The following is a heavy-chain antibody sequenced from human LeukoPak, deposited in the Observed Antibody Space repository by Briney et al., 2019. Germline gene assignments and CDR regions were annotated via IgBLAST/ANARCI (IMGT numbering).Heavy chain of an antibody. Sequence: GGSLRLSCAASGFTVSSNYMSWVRQAPGKGLEWVSVIYSGGSTYYADSVKGRFTISRDNSKNTLFLQMTSLRADDTAVYYCARILPPEVFDIWGQGTMVTVSS. CDR1: GFTVSSNY. CDR2: IYSGGST. J-gene: IGHJ3*02. V-gene: IGHV3-53*01. CDR3: ARILPPEVFDI.